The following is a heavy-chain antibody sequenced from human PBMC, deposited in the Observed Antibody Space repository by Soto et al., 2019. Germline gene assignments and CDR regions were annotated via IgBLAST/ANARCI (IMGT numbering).Heavy chain of an antibody. CDR2: IYRTGST. V-gene: IGHV4-4*02. CDR1: GGSFTSNNW. Sequence: SETLSLTCAVSGGSFTSNNWWTWVRQPPGQGLEWIGEIYRTGSTNYNPSLKSRVTISLDKSENQFSLKVTSLTAADTAVYYCARRDPGTSVDYWGQGTLVTVSS. CDR3: ARRDPGTSVDY. D-gene: IGHD1-7*01. J-gene: IGHJ4*02.